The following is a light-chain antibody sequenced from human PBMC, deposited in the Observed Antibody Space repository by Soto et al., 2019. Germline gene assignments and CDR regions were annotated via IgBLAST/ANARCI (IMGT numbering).Light chain of an antibody. V-gene: IGKV1-5*03. CDR1: QDISRW. CDR2: KAS. CDR3: QQTFATPLQVGNSFSHT. J-gene: IGKJ2*01. Sequence: QMTESLPKMPASSGATVTITYRASQDISRWLAWYQQKPGKAPKLLIYKASSLESGVPSRFSGSGSGTDFTLTINSLQPEDFATYYCQQTFATPLQVGNSFSHTFGQGAKVDIK.